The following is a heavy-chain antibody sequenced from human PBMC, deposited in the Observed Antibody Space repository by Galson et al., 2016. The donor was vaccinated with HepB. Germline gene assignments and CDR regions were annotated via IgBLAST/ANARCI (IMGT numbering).Heavy chain of an antibody. V-gene: IGHV3-23*01. CDR3: AKTHYGGVDY. CDR2: ISGSGGTT. Sequence: SLRLSCAASGLTSSNYAMSWFRQAPGKGLEWVSSISGSGGTTYYPDSVKGRFTISTDNSKNTLYLQMDSLRAEDTSVYYCAKTHYGGVDYWGQGTLVTVSS. CDR1: GLTSSNYA. J-gene: IGHJ4*02. D-gene: IGHD4-23*01.